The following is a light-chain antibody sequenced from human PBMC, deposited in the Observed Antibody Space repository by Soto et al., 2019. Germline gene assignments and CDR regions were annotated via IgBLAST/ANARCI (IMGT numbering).Light chain of an antibody. CDR3: QQYGSSAPIT. J-gene: IGKJ5*01. V-gene: IGKV1-39*01. CDR1: QNIPGY. CDR2: AAS. Sequence: DIQMTPSPSSLSASVGDRVTITCRSSQNIPGYLSWFQQKPGRAPKLLINAASRLQSGVPARFSGSESGTDFTLTISRLEPEDFALYYCQQYGSSAPITFGQGTRLEIK.